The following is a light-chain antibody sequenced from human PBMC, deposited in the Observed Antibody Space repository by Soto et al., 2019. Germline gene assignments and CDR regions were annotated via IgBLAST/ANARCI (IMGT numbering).Light chain of an antibody. V-gene: IGKV4-1*01. CDR3: QQYYSTPLT. CDR2: WAS. Sequence: DIVMTQSPDSLAVSLGERATINCQSSQSVLSSSDNKNYLAWYQQKPGQPPKLLIYWASTRESGVPDRFSGSGSGTDFTLTISSLQAEDLAVYYCQQYYSTPLTFGGGTKVEIK. J-gene: IGKJ4*01. CDR1: QSVLSSSDNKNY.